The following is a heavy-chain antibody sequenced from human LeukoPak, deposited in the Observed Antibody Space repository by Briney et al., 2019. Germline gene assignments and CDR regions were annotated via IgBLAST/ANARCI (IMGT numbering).Heavy chain of an antibody. J-gene: IGHJ3*02. Sequence: PGSSVRLPCAASGFTFNSYGMHWPPQAPGEGLEWVTDLLYDGRNKYYAGSVKGRFTISRDNSKNTLYLEMNRLRAEDTAVYYCAKDEGSSSSLDAFDIWGQGTMVTVSS. V-gene: IGHV3-33*06. D-gene: IGHD6-6*01. CDR2: LLYDGRNK. CDR3: AKDEGSSSSLDAFDI. CDR1: GFTFNSYG.